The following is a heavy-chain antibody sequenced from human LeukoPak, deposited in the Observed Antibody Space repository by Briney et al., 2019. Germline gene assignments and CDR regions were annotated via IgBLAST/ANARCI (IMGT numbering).Heavy chain of an antibody. D-gene: IGHD3-16*02. CDR1: GGSISSYY. V-gene: IGHV4-4*07. CDR3: AREGGGSNRCLD. CDR2: IYATGTT. J-gene: IGHJ1*01. Sequence: SETLSLTCTVSGGSISSYYWSWIRQPAGKGLEWIGRIYATGTTNYNPSLKSRVTMSLDTSKNQFSLNLTSVTPADTAVYYCAREGGGSNRCLDWGQGTLVAVSS.